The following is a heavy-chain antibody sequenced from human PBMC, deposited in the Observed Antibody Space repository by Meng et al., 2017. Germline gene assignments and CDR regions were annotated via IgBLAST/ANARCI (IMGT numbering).Heavy chain of an antibody. CDR2: TRNKANSYTT. Sequence: GESPKISCAASGFTFSDHYMDWLRQAPGKGLEWVGRTRNKANSYTTEYAASVKGRFTISRDDSRNSLYLQMNSLRTEDTAVYYCARVWNTGSFYGLYNWGQGTLVTVSS. D-gene: IGHD1-26*01. J-gene: IGHJ4*02. CDR1: GFTFSDHY. CDR3: ARVWNTGSFYGLYN. V-gene: IGHV3-72*01.